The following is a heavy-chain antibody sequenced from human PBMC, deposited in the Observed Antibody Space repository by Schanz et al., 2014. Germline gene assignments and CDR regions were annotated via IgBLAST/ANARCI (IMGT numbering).Heavy chain of an antibody. CDR1: GFTFNDYA. Sequence: QVQLVESGGGVGQPGRSLKLSCAASGFTFNDYAMHWVRQAPGKGLEWVAVISYEGSKKYYPDSVQGRFTISRDNSKNTVYLQMNSLRAEDTAIHYSDTARGPADGYQYYGMDVWGQGPTVTVSS. CDR3: DTARGPADGYQYYGMDV. CDR2: ISYEGSKK. J-gene: IGHJ6*02. V-gene: IGHV3-30*04. D-gene: IGHD5-18*01.